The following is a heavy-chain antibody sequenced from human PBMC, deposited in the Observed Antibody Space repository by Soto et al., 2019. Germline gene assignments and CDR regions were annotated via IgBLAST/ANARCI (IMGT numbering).Heavy chain of an antibody. CDR3: AKGVVLMPTVTYFDS. V-gene: IGHV3-23*01. CDR1: GFTFSAYA. Sequence: GGSLRLSCAASGFTFSAYAMSWVRQAPGKGLEWVSAISGSGDSTYYADSVKGRFTISRDNSKNTFSLQMNSLRAEDTAIYYCAKGVVLMPTVTYFDSWGQGSLVTVSS. D-gene: IGHD4-17*01. J-gene: IGHJ4*02. CDR2: ISGSGDST.